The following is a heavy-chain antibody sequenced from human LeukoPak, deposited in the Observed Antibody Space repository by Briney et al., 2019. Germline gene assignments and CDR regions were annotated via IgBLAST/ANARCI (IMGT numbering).Heavy chain of an antibody. V-gene: IGHV1-2*06. D-gene: IGHD3-10*01. CDR1: GYTFTGYY. Sequence: ASVKVSCKASGYTFTGYYMHWVRQAPGQGLEWMGRINLNSGGTNYAQKFQGRVTMTRDTSISTAYMELSRLRSDDTAVYYCERGGSSYRFGEYPYYFDYWGQGTLVTVSS. CDR3: ERGGSSYRFGEYPYYFDY. J-gene: IGHJ4*02. CDR2: INLNSGGT.